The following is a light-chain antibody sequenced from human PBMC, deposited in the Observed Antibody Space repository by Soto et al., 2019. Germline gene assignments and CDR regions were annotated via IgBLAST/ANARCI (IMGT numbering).Light chain of an antibody. CDR3: SSYAGSSWV. Sequence: QSALTQPHSVSGSPGQSVTISCTGTSSDVGGYKYVSWYQQHPGKAPKLMIFDVRQRPSGVPDRFSGSKSGNTASLTISGLQAEDEADYYCSSYAGSSWVFGGGTKLTVL. CDR2: DVR. V-gene: IGLV2-11*01. J-gene: IGLJ3*02. CDR1: SSDVGGYKY.